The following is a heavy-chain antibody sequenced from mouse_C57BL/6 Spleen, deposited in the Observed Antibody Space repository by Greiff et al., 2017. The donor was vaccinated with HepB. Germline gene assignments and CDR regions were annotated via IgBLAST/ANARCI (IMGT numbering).Heavy chain of an antibody. Sequence: VQLQQPGAELVRPGSSVKLSCKASGYTFTSYWMHWVKQRPIQGLEWIGNIDPSDSETHYNQKFKDKATLTVDKSSSTAYMQLSSLTSEDSAVYYCAMAYYSNFGGFDYWGQGTTLTVSS. CDR1: GYTFTSYW. CDR3: AMAYYSNFGGFDY. J-gene: IGHJ2*01. CDR2: IDPSDSET. D-gene: IGHD2-5*01. V-gene: IGHV1-52*01.